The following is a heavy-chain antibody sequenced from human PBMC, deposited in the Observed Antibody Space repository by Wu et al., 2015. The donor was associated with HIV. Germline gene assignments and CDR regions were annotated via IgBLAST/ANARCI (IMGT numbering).Heavy chain of an antibody. CDR3: ARTRNYYFGMDV. V-gene: IGHV1-8*02. CDR2: MNPNSGST. Sequence: QVQLVQSGAEVKKPGASVKVSCKASGYTFTSYYMHWVRQAPGQGLEWMGWMNPNSGSTGYAQKFQGRVTMTRDTSISTAYMILSGLTSEDTAVYYCARTRNYYFGMDVWGQGTTVTVSS. J-gene: IGHJ6*02. D-gene: IGHD1-14*01. CDR1: GYTFTSYY.